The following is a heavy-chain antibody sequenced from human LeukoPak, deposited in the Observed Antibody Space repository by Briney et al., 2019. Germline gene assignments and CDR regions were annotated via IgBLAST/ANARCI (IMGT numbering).Heavy chain of an antibody. V-gene: IGHV3-23*01. Sequence: GGSLRLSCATSGFAFKKYAMYWVRQAPGKGLEWVPGISDNGGSTYYTDSVKGRFTVSRDNSKNTLYLQMDSLRAEDTAVYYCAQSGSFYFPFDYWGQGTLVTVSS. J-gene: IGHJ4*02. CDR2: ISDNGGST. D-gene: IGHD1-26*01. CDR1: GFAFKKYA. CDR3: AQSGSFYFPFDY.